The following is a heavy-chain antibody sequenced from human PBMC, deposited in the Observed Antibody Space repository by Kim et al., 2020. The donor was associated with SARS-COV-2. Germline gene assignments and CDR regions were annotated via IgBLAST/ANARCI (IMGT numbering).Heavy chain of an antibody. CDR3: ATVNPHYYDSSGDDAFDI. CDR2: IYYSGST. V-gene: IGHV4-59*12. J-gene: IGHJ3*02. Sequence: SETLSLTCTVSGGSISSYYWSWIRQPPGKGLEWIGYIYYSGSTNYNPSLKSRVTISVDTSKNQFSLKLSSVTAADTAVYYCATVNPHYYDSSGDDAFDIWGQGTLVTVSS. D-gene: IGHD3-22*01. CDR1: GGSISSYY.